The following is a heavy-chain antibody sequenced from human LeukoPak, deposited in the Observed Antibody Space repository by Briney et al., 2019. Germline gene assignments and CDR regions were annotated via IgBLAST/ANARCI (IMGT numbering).Heavy chain of an antibody. D-gene: IGHD3-10*01. CDR1: GYTFTSYA. Sequence: GASVKVSCKASGYTFTSYAMHWVSQAPGQRLEWMGWINAGNGNTEYSQKFQGRVTMTTDTSTSTAYMELRSLRSDDTAVYYCARDRRLWFGEQNAFDIWGQGTMVTVSS. CDR3: ARDRRLWFGEQNAFDI. J-gene: IGHJ3*02. V-gene: IGHV1-3*01. CDR2: INAGNGNT.